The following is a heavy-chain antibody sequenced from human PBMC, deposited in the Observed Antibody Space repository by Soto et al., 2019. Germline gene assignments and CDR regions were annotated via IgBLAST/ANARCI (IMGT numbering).Heavy chain of an antibody. J-gene: IGHJ4*02. CDR2: VIPIVSMS. CDR1: GDTFNFYS. Sequence: SVKVSCKASGDTFNFYSINWVRQALGLGLEWMGRVIPIVSMSNYAQKFQGRVTMTADKSTSTAYMELSSLRSEDTAVYYCAMEYCSSTSCYRDYWGQGTLVTVSS. D-gene: IGHD2-2*02. V-gene: IGHV1-69*02. CDR3: AMEYCSSTSCYRDY.